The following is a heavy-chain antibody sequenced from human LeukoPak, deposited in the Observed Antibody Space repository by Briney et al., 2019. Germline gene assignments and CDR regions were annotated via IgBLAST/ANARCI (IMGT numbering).Heavy chain of an antibody. CDR2: INSNGGRR. Sequence: PGGSLRLSCAAAGFTFDDYGMSWGRQAPGKGLEWVAGINSNGGRRGYADSVKGRFTISRDNSKNTLYLQMNSLRAEDSATYYCAKDSSGMVVARAAHYMDVWGKGTTVTISS. J-gene: IGHJ6*03. V-gene: IGHV3-20*04. D-gene: IGHD3-22*01. CDR1: GFTFDDYG. CDR3: AKDSSGMVVARAAHYMDV.